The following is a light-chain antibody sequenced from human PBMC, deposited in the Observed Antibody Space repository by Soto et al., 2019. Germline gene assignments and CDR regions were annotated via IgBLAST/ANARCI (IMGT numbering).Light chain of an antibody. CDR2: GAS. CDR1: QSVSSY. J-gene: IGKJ2*01. Sequence: EIVLTQSPGTLSLSPGERATLSCRASQSVSSYLVWYQQKPGQAPRLLIYGASSRATGIPNRFSGSGSGTDFTLTISRLEPADFAVYYCQQYGSSPQTFGQGTKLEIK. CDR3: QQYGSSPQT. V-gene: IGKV3-20*01.